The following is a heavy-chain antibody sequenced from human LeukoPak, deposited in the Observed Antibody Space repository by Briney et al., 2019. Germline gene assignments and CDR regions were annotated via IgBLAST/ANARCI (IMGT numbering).Heavy chain of an antibody. CDR1: GFTFSSYD. CDR2: ISGSGSST. J-gene: IGHJ4*02. D-gene: IGHD3-22*01. V-gene: IGHV3-23*01. Sequence: GGSLRLSCAASGFTFSSYDMSWVRQAPGKGLEWVSAISGSGSSTYYADSVKGRFTISRDNSKSTMYLQMNSLRAEDTAVYYCAKVGGTVIVWGQGTLVTVSS. CDR3: AKVGGTVIV.